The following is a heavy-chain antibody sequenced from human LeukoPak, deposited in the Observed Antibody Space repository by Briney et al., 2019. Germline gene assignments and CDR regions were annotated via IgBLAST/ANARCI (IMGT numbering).Heavy chain of an antibody. CDR2: IYYSGST. Sequence: PSETLSLTCTVSGGSISSSSYYWGWIRQHPGKGLEWIGYIYYSGSTFYNPSLKSRVTISVDTSKNQFSLKLSSVTAADTAVYYCARDATGDIDYWGQGTLVTVSS. CDR1: GGSISSSSYY. D-gene: IGHD7-27*01. V-gene: IGHV4-31*03. CDR3: ARDATGDIDY. J-gene: IGHJ4*02.